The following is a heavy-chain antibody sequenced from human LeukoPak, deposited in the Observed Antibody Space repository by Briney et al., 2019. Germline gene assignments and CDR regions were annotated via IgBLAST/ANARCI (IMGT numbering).Heavy chain of an antibody. Sequence: ASVKVSCKASGYTFTSYGISWVRQAPGQGLEWMGWISAYNGNTNYAQKLQGRVTMTTDTSTSTAYMELRSLRSDDTAVYYCARSSGGYYDSSGYYYVSWFDPWGQGTLVTVSS. V-gene: IGHV1-18*01. J-gene: IGHJ5*02. CDR2: ISAYNGNT. D-gene: IGHD3-22*01. CDR3: ARSSGGYYDSSGYYYVSWFDP. CDR1: GYTFTSYG.